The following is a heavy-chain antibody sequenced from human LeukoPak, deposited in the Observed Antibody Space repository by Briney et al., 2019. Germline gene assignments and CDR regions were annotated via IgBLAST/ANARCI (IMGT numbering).Heavy chain of an antibody. D-gene: IGHD4-17*01. CDR1: GFVFSSCA. Sequence: PGGSLRLSCAASGFVFSSCAMSWVRQAPGKGLEWVSTLSDSGGKTYYADSVKGRFTISRDNSKNTLYLQMNSLRAEDTAVYYCAKVGLRLGGDYWGQGTLVTVSS. V-gene: IGHV3-23*01. J-gene: IGHJ4*02. CDR2: LSDSGGKT. CDR3: AKVGLRLGGDY.